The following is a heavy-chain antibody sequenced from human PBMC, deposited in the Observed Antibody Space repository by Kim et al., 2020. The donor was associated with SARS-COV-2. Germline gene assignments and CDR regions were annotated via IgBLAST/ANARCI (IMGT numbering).Heavy chain of an antibody. Sequence: GGSLRLSCAASGFTFSNAWMSWVRQAPGKGLEWVGRIKSKTDGGTTDYAAPVKGRFTISRDDSKNTLYLQMNSLKTEDTAVYYCTTSDSIQTPSPLALWFGRNDAFDIWGQGTMVTVSS. V-gene: IGHV3-15*01. J-gene: IGHJ3*02. CDR1: GFTFSNAW. CDR3: TTSDSIQTPSPLALWFGRNDAFDI. D-gene: IGHD3-10*01. CDR2: IKSKTDGGTT.